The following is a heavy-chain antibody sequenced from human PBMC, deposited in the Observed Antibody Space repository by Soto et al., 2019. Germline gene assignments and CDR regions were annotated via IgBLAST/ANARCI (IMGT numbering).Heavy chain of an antibody. CDR2: INAGNGNT. V-gene: IGHV1-3*01. D-gene: IGHD3-10*01. CDR3: ARGYDYYGSGSYYWFDP. Sequence: ASVKVSCKASGYTFTSYAMHWVRQAPGQRLEWMGWINAGNGNTKYSQKFQGRVTITRDTSASTAYMELSSLRSEDTAVYYCARGYDYYGSGSYYWFDPWGQGTLVTVSS. CDR1: GYTFTSYA. J-gene: IGHJ5*02.